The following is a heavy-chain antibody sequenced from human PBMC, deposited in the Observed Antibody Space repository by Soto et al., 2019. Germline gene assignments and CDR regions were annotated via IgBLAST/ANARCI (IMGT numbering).Heavy chain of an antibody. Sequence: EVHLLESGGGLVQPGESLRLSCETSGLTFSSCVMTWVRQAPGKGLEWVSVITNSGEGTDYADSVKGRFTISRDNSKNTVYLQMNSLRAEDTAVYYCAKGLISGRWDAEDWGQGTLVTVSS. CDR2: ITNSGEGT. D-gene: IGHD6-19*01. CDR1: GLTFSSCV. V-gene: IGHV3-23*01. CDR3: AKGLISGRWDAED. J-gene: IGHJ4*02.